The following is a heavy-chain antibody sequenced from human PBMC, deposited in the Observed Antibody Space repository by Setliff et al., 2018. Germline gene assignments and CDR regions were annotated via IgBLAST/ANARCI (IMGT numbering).Heavy chain of an antibody. J-gene: IGHJ4*02. Sequence: PGGSLRLSCAASGFTISYYAIHWVRQAPGKGLEWVATIKQDGSEKFYVDSVKGRFTISRDTAKNSLSLQMNSLRAEDTAVYYCTRSTSGAFDYWGQGALVTVSS. CDR2: IKQDGSEK. V-gene: IGHV3-7*01. D-gene: IGHD2-2*01. CDR3: TRSTSGAFDY. CDR1: GFTISYYA.